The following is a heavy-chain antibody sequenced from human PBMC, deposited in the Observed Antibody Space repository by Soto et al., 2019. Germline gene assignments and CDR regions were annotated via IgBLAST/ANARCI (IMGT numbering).Heavy chain of an antibody. CDR2: INPSDSYT. CDR3: AGLNDFWSGYYPGYAIDV. Sequence: PGESLKISCKGSGYSFTNYWISWVRQMPGKGLEWMGRINPSDSYTNYSPSFQGHVTISADKSISTAYLQWSSLKASDTAMYYCAGLNDFWSGYYPGYAIDVWGQGTTVTVSS. CDR1: GYSFTNYW. J-gene: IGHJ6*02. D-gene: IGHD3-3*01. V-gene: IGHV5-10-1*01.